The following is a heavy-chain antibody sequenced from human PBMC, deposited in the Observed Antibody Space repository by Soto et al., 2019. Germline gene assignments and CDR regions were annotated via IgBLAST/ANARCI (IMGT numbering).Heavy chain of an antibody. CDR1: GFTLGEYA. CDR3: TRDAHYDNYNYGTDV. Sequence: LRLSWTAYGFTLGEYAMSWFRQAPGKGLEWVGFIRSKDYGCTTEDAASVKGRFTISRDDSKSIAYLQMNSLKTEDTAVYYCTRDAHYDNYNYGTDVWGQETTVTVSS. CDR2: IRSKDYGCTT. V-gene: IGHV3-49*03. J-gene: IGHJ6*02. D-gene: IGHD3-22*01.